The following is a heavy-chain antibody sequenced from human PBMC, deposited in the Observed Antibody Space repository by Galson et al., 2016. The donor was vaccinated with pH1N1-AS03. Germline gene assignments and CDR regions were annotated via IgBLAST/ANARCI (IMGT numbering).Heavy chain of an antibody. V-gene: IGHV2-70*04. CDR1: GFSLSTGGMR. CDR2: IDWDDGT. Sequence: ALVKPTQTLTLTCTVSGFSLSTGGMRVSWIRQPPGKALEWLGRIDWDDGTFYSTYLKPRLTISTDTSTNQVVLTMTNMDPVHTVTYYCARTLNYNRGLEVWGPGATVTVSS. CDR3: ARTLNYNRGLEV. D-gene: IGHD5-24*01. J-gene: IGHJ6*02.